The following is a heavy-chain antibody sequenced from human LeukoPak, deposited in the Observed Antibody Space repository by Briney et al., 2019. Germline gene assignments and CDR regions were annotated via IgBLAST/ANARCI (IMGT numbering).Heavy chain of an antibody. CDR1: GNTFTDYY. CDR3: ARGENPDPY. D-gene: IGHD1-14*01. Sequence: ASVNVSCKASGNTFTDYYIHWVRQAPGQGLEWMGRINPNSGGTNYAQKFRGRVTMTRDTSTSTAYMELRSLRSDDTAAYYCARGENPDPYWGQGTLVTVSS. V-gene: IGHV1-2*06. J-gene: IGHJ4*02. CDR2: INPNSGGT.